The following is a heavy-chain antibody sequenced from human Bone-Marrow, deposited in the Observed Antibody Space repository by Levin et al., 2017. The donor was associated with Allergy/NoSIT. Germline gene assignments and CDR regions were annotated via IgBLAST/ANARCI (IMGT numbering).Heavy chain of an antibody. CDR3: AKEAQSIRAHYVH. Sequence: SCAASGFTFSSFAMSWVRQAPGKGLEWVSAISSSSGSTYYADSVKGRFTISRDTSKTTLYLQMNSLRAEDTAIYYCAKEAQSIRAHYVHWGQGTLVTVSS. V-gene: IGHV3-23*01. D-gene: IGHD2-2*02. J-gene: IGHJ4*02. CDR2: ISSSSGST. CDR1: GFTFSSFA.